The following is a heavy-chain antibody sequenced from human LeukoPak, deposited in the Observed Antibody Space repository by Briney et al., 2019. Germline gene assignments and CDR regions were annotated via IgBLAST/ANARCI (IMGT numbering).Heavy chain of an antibody. D-gene: IGHD1-26*01. CDR2: INPNSGGT. J-gene: IGHJ4*02. Sequence: RASVKVSCKASGYTFTGYYMHWVRQAPGQGLEWMGWINPNSGGTNYAQKFQGRVTMTRDTSINTAYMELSRLRSDDTAVYYSARVLVGAGDIDYWGQGTLVTVSS. CDR3: ARVLVGAGDIDY. V-gene: IGHV1-2*02. CDR1: GYTFTGYY.